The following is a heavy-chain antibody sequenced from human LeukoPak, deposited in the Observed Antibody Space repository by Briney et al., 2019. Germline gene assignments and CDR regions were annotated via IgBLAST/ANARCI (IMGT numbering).Heavy chain of an antibody. D-gene: IGHD5-12*01. V-gene: IGHV1-18*01. CDR3: ARDPGELIVPTTFDY. Sequence: ASLKVSCKASGYTFTNLGIGGVRQVPRQGLEWMGWISASNGNTKSVQKFQGRVTMTTDTSTTTAYMELRRLRSDDTAVYFCARDPGELIVPTTFDYWGQGTLVTVSS. CDR1: GYTFTNLG. CDR2: ISASNGNT. J-gene: IGHJ4*02.